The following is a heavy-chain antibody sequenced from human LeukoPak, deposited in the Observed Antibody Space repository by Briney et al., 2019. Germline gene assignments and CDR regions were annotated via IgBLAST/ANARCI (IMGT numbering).Heavy chain of an antibody. D-gene: IGHD3-16*01. V-gene: IGHV4-39*07. CDR1: GGSISSSSYY. CDR2: INHSGST. Sequence: PSETLSLTCTVSGGSISSSSYYWGWIRQPPGKGLEWIGEINHSGSTNYNPSLKSRVTISVDTSKNQFSLKLSSVTAADTAVYYCARGPVWSPLDYWGQGTLVTVSS. J-gene: IGHJ4*02. CDR3: ARGPVWSPLDY.